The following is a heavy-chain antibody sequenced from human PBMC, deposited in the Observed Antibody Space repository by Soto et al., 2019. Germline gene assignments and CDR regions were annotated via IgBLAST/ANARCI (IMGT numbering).Heavy chain of an antibody. Sequence: QVQLVQSGAEVKKPGASVKVSCKASGYTFSDYYIHWMRQAPGQGLEWMGWINPNSGGTKYAHKFQGWVTMTMDTSIKTAYMELSRLTSDDTAVYYCARESGGATATLDYYYFYMDVWGKGTTVTVSS. D-gene: IGHD5-12*01. CDR1: GYTFSDYY. CDR3: ARESGGATATLDYYYFYMDV. V-gene: IGHV1-2*04. J-gene: IGHJ6*03. CDR2: INPNSGGT.